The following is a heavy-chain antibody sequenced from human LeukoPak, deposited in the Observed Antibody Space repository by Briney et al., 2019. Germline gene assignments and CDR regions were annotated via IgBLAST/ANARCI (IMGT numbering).Heavy chain of an antibody. J-gene: IGHJ4*02. CDR3: ARAYTSPNGPY. V-gene: IGHV1-2*02. CDR2: INPNSGGT. D-gene: IGHD3-16*01. CDR1: GYTFTDYY. Sequence: ASVKVSCKASGYTFTDYYLHWVRQAHGHGLEWMGWINPNSGGTNYAQKFQGRVTMTRDTSITTAYMELNRLRSDDTAVYYCARAYTSPNGPYWGQGILVTVSS.